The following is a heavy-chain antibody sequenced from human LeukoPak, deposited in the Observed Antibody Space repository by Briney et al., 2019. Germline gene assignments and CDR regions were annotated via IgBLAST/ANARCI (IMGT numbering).Heavy chain of an antibody. CDR3: ARDGIHYGDYP. CDR1: GFTFSIYY. V-gene: IGHV3-7*01. J-gene: IGHJ5*02. CDR2: IKEDGGEK. D-gene: IGHD4-17*01. Sequence: GGSLRLSCAASGFTFSIYYMSWLRQAPGKGLEWVAHIKEDGGEKYYVDSVRGRFTISRDNAKNSLYLQMNILRADDTAVYYCARDGIHYGDYPWGQGTLVTVSS.